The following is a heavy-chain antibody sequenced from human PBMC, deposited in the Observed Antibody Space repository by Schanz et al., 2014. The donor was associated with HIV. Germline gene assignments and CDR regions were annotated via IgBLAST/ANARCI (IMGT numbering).Heavy chain of an antibody. CDR2: IYYAGST. CDR3: ARGDFGGNSVDY. D-gene: IGHD2-21*02. J-gene: IGHJ4*01. CDR1: GTSISFGGHY. V-gene: IGHV4-31*03. Sequence: QVQLQESGPGLVKPSQTLSLTCTVSGTSISFGGHYWSWIRQHPGEGPEWIGNIYYAGSTNYNPSLKSRVTMSVDTSKNQFSLKLTSVTAADTAVYFCARGDFGGNSVDYWGHGNLVTVSS.